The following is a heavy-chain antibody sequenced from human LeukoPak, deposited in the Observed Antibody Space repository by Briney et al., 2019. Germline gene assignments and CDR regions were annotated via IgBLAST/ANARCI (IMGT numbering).Heavy chain of an antibody. V-gene: IGHV3-23*01. Sequence: PGGSLRLSCAASGFTFSSYAMSWVRQAPGKGLEWVSVISSSGGSTYYADSVKGRFTISRDTSKNTLYLQMNSLRAEDTAIYYCAKDLSRTGMIDYWGQGTLVTVSS. CDR2: ISSSGGST. CDR3: AKDLSRTGMIDY. D-gene: IGHD1-1*01. J-gene: IGHJ4*02. CDR1: GFTFSSYA.